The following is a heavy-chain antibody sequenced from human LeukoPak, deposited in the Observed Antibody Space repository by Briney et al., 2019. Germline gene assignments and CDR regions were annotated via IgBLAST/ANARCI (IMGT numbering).Heavy chain of an antibody. CDR3: ARRYCSGGSCYDYWYFDL. J-gene: IGHJ2*01. D-gene: IGHD2-15*01. Sequence: SETLSLTCTVSGYSISSGYYWGWIRQPPGKGLEWIGSIYHSGSTYYNPSLKSRVTISVDTSKNQFSLKLSSVTAADTAVYYCARRYCSGGSCYDYWYFDLRGRGTLVTVSS. CDR1: GYSISSGYY. CDR2: IYHSGST. V-gene: IGHV4-38-2*02.